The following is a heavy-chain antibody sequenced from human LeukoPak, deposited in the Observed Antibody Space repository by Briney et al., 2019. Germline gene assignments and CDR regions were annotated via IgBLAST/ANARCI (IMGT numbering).Heavy chain of an antibody. Sequence: PSETLSLTCAAYGGSFSGYYWSWIRQPPGKGLEWIGEINHSGSTNYNPSLKSRVTISVDTSKNQFSLKLSSVTAADTAVYYCARGRVGSYDYWGQGTLVTVSS. J-gene: IGHJ4*02. V-gene: IGHV4-34*01. CDR2: INHSGST. CDR1: GGSFSGYY. CDR3: ARGRVGSYDY. D-gene: IGHD1-26*01.